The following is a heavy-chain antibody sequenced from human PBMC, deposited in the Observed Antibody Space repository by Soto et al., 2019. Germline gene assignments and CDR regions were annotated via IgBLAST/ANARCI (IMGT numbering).Heavy chain of an antibody. CDR1: GFIFSNNG. V-gene: IGHV3-30*03. J-gene: IGHJ6*02. Sequence: QVQLVESGGGEVQPGTSLRLSCIASGFIFSNNGMHWVRQAPGKGLEWVALVSHDGRKTFYAVSVKGRLTIYRDNSKNTVYLHMNNLRPEDTAVYRCARDLRQGASGATVYGMDVWGQGTTVTVSS. CDR2: VSHDGRKT. D-gene: IGHD7-27*01. CDR3: ARDLRQGASGATVYGMDV.